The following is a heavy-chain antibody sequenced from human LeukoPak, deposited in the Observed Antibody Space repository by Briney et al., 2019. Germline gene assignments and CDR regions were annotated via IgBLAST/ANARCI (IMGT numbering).Heavy chain of an antibody. J-gene: IGHJ5*02. CDR1: GYTFTSYG. CDR2: MNPNSGNT. Sequence: ASVKVSCKASGYTFTSYGISWVRQATGQGLEWMGWMNPNSGNTGYAQKFQGRVTMTRNTSISTAYMELSSLRSEDTAVYYCARGPITMVRGVYWFDPWGQGTLVTVSS. D-gene: IGHD3-10*01. V-gene: IGHV1-8*02. CDR3: ARGPITMVRGVYWFDP.